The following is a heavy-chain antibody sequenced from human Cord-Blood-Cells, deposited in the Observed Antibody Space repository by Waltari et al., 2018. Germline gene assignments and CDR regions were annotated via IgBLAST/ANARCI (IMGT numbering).Heavy chain of an antibody. J-gene: IGHJ4*02. V-gene: IGHV1-69*01. Sequence: QVQLVQSGAEVKKPGSSVKVSCKASGGTFSSYAISWVRQAPGQGLEWLGGSIPIFVTANDAEKFQGRVTITADESTSTAYMGLSSLGSEDTAVYYCARVYYDSSGYYYDWGQGTLVTVSS. CDR3: ARVYYDSSGYYYD. CDR1: GGTFSSYA. D-gene: IGHD3-22*01. CDR2: SIPIFVTA.